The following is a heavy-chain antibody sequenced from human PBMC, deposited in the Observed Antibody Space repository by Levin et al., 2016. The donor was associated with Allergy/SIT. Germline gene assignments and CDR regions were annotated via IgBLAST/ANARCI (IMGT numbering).Heavy chain of an antibody. Sequence: GGSLRLSCAASGFTFSSYGMHWVRQAPGKGLEWVAVIWYDGSNKYYADSVKGRFTISRDNSKNTLYLQMNSLRAEDTAVYYCALISGGMDVWGQGTTVTVSS. J-gene: IGHJ6*02. CDR3: ALISGGMDV. CDR2: IWYDGSNK. CDR1: GFTFSSYG. V-gene: IGHV3-33*01. D-gene: IGHD2-8*01.